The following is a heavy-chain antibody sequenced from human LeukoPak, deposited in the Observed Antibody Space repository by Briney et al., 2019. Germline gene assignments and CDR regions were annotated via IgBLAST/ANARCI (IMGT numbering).Heavy chain of an antibody. Sequence: GGSLRLSCAASGFTFDDYAMHWVRQASGKGLEWVSGISWNSGSIGYADSVKGRFTISRDNAKNSLYLQMNSLRAEDTALYYCAKGTTVTTGWFDPWGQGTLVTVSS. J-gene: IGHJ5*02. CDR1: GFTFDDYA. V-gene: IGHV3-9*01. CDR2: ISWNSGSI. CDR3: AKGTTVTTGWFDP. D-gene: IGHD4-17*01.